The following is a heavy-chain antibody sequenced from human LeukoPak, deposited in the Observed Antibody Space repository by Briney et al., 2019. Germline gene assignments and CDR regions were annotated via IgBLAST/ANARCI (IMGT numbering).Heavy chain of an antibody. J-gene: IGHJ4*02. Sequence: GGSLRLSCAASGFTFSSYSMNWVRQAPGKGLEWVSYISSSYSTTNYADSVKGRFTISRDNSKNTLYLQMNSLRAEDTAVYYCARGQRAYYFDYWGQGTLVTVSS. CDR1: GFTFSSYS. V-gene: IGHV3-48*01. CDR3: ARGQRAYYFDY. CDR2: ISSSYSTT.